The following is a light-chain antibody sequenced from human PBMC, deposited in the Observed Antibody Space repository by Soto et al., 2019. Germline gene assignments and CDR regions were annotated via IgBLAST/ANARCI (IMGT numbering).Light chain of an antibody. CDR1: QSVSSNF. V-gene: IGKV3-20*01. CDR3: QQYGGSPRYT. Sequence: IVLTQSPGTLSLSPGESATLSCRASQSVSSNFLAWYQQRPGQAPRLLIYGASSRATGIPNRFSGSGSGTDFTLTISRLEPEDFAVYYCQQYGGSPRYTFGQGTKLEIK. J-gene: IGKJ2*01. CDR2: GAS.